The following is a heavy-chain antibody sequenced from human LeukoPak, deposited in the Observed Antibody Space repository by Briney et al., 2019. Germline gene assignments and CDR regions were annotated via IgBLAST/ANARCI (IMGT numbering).Heavy chain of an antibody. Sequence: GRSLRLSCAVSGFTFSSYTMNWVRQTPGKGLEWVSSISSSGSYIYYADSVKGRFTISRDNVRNSLYLQMSSLRPEDTAVYYCAKDLGASGLGSGWPLDYWGQGTPVTVSS. CDR1: GFTFSSYT. CDR3: AKDLGASGLGSGWPLDY. V-gene: IGHV3-21*01. J-gene: IGHJ4*02. CDR2: ISSSGSYI. D-gene: IGHD6-19*01.